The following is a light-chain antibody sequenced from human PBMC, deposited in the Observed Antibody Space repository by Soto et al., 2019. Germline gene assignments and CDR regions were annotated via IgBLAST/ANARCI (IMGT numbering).Light chain of an antibody. CDR1: QSISNW. CDR3: QQYNSYS. CDR2: HAS. V-gene: IGKV1-5*01. Sequence: DIQRTQSPSTLPASVGDRVTITCRASQSISNWLAWYHQKPGTAPKVLIYHASNLQSGVPSRFSGSGSGTEFTLTISSMQPDDFATYYCQQYNSYSFGQGTKLDIK. J-gene: IGKJ1*01.